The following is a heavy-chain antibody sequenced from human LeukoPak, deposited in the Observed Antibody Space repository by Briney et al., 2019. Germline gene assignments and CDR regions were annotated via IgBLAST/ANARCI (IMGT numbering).Heavy chain of an antibody. D-gene: IGHD3-22*01. CDR2: IRYDGSNK. Sequence: GGSLRLTCGASGFTFSSSAMHWVRQAPGKGLEWVAFIRYDGSNKYYADSVKGRFTISRDNSKNTLYLQMNSLRAEDTAVYYCAKPRGGYYDSSGYYWLFDYWGQGTLVTVSS. V-gene: IGHV3-30*02. J-gene: IGHJ4*02. CDR1: GFTFSSSA. CDR3: AKPRGGYYDSSGYYWLFDY.